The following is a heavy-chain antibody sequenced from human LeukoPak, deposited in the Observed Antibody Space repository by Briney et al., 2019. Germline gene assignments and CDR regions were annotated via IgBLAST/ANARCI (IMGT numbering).Heavy chain of an antibody. CDR3: ARSHGDSFDY. J-gene: IGHJ4*02. V-gene: IGHV1-3*01. CDR1: GYTFTSYG. CDR2: INAGNGNT. D-gene: IGHD4-17*01. Sequence: ASVKVSCKASGYTFTSYGISWVRQAPGQGLEWMGWINAGNGNTKYSQKFQGRVTITRDTSASTAYMELSSLRSEDTAVYYCARSHGDSFDYWGQGTLVTVSS.